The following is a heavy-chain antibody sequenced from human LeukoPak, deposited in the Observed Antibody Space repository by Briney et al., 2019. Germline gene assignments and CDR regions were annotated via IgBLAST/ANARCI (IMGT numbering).Heavy chain of an antibody. CDR3: ARYANTAMVTRSYWYFDL. J-gene: IGHJ2*01. D-gene: IGHD5-18*01. CDR1: GGSISSGGYS. Sequence: PSETLSLTCTVSGGSISSGGYSWSWIRQHPGKGLEWIGYIYYSGSTYYNPSLKSRVTISVDTSKNQFSLKLSSVTAADTAVYYGARYANTAMVTRSYWYFDLWGRGTLVTVSS. V-gene: IGHV4-31*03. CDR2: IYYSGST.